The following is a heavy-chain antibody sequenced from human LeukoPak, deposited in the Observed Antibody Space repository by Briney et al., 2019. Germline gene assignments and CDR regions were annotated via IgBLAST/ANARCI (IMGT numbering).Heavy chain of an antibody. V-gene: IGHV4-4*02. CDR2: IFHNGGT. CDR1: GGSFTSDNW. D-gene: IGHD2-8*01. Sequence: SGTLSLTCTVSGGSFTSDNWWSWARQPPGKGLEWIGEIFHNGGTNYNPSLQTRVTISVDKSKNQFSIKLSSVTAADTAVYYWARNGYYCIAVWGKGASITVSS. CDR3: ARNGYYCIAV. J-gene: IGHJ6*03.